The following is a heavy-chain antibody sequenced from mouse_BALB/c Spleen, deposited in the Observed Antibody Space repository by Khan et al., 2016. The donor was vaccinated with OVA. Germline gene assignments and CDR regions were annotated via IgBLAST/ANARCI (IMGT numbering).Heavy chain of an antibody. V-gene: IGHV9-3*02. J-gene: IGHJ3*01. D-gene: IGHD2-14*01. CDR3: ARGYYMYGSRFAY. CDR2: INTNTGEP. Sequence: QIQLVQSGPELKKPGETVKISCKASGYTFTNYGMNWVKQAPGKGLKWMGWINTNTGEPTFAEEFKERFAFSLETSASTAYLQINSLKNEDTATYFCARGYYMYGSRFAYWGQGTLVTVSA. CDR1: GYTFTNYG.